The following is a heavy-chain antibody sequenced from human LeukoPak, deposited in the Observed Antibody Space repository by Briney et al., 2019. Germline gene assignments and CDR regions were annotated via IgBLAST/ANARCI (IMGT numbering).Heavy chain of an antibody. V-gene: IGHV4-30-2*01. CDR3: ARLSGYYYGENWFDP. Sequence: TSQTLSLTCAVSGGSISSGGYSWSWIRQPPGKGLEWIGYIYHSGSTYYNPSLKSRVTISVDASKNQFSLKLSSVTAADTAVYYCARLSGYYYGENWFDPWGQGTLVTVSS. CDR2: IYHSGST. D-gene: IGHD3-22*01. CDR1: GGSISSGGYS. J-gene: IGHJ5*02.